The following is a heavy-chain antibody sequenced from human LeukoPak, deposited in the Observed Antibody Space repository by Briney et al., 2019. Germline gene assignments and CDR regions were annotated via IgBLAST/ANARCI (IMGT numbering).Heavy chain of an antibody. J-gene: IGHJ4*02. V-gene: IGHV3-7*01. CDR1: GFTFSSYW. CDR3: ARKDRGYSYGYFDY. CDR2: IKQDGSEK. Sequence: GGSLRLSCAASGFTFSSYWMSWVRQAPGKGLEWVANIKQDGSEKYYVDSVKGRFTISRDNAKNSLYLQMNSLRAEDTAVYYCARKDRGYSYGYFDYWGQGTLVTVSS. D-gene: IGHD5-18*01.